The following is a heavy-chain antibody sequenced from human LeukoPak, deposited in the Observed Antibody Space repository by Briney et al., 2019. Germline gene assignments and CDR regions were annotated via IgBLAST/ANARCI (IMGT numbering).Heavy chain of an antibody. J-gene: IGHJ4*02. CDR1: GGSISSSSYY. CDR2: IYYSGST. V-gene: IGHV4-39*07. D-gene: IGHD6-13*01. Sequence: SETLSLTCTVSGGSISSSSYYWGWIRQPPGKGLEWIGSIYYSGSTYYNPSPKSRVTISVDTSKNQFSLKLSSVTAADTAVYYCAREVGAAATDYWGQGTLVTVSS. CDR3: AREVGAAATDY.